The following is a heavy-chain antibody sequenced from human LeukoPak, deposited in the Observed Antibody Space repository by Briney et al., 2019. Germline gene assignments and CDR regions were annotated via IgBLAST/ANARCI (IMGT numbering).Heavy chain of an antibody. V-gene: IGHV1-2*02. CDR2: INPNSGGT. D-gene: IGHD6-19*01. Sequence: ASVKVSCKASGYTFTGYYMHWVRQAPGQGLEWMGWINPNSGGTNYAQKFQGRVTMTRDMSTSTVYMDLSSLRSEDTAVYYCARGGYSSPRGWFDPWGQGTLVTVFS. CDR1: GYTFTGYY. CDR3: ARGGYSSPRGWFDP. J-gene: IGHJ5*02.